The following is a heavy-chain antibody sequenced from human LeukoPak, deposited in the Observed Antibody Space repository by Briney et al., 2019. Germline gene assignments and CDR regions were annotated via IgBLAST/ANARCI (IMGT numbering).Heavy chain of an antibody. CDR3: ATEGRTDHGDAGGAFDI. CDR2: IFPILRIT. CDR1: GGNFNSNA. D-gene: IGHD4-17*01. Sequence: GASVKVSCKASGGNFNSNAISWVRQAPGQGLEWMGTIFPILRITDYAQKFQDRVTITADTSTSTAYMEVSSLRSEDTAFYHCATEGRTDHGDAGGAFDIWGQGTMVIVSS. V-gene: IGHV1-69*04. J-gene: IGHJ3*02.